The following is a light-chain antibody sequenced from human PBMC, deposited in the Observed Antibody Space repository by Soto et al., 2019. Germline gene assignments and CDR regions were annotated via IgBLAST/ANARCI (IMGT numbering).Light chain of an antibody. Sequence: IVLTQSPGTLSLSPGERATLSCRASQSVSSTYMAWYQQRPGQAPRLLIYGASSRATGIPDRFSGSGSGTDFTLTISRLEPEDLAVYFCQQYGRSPPFTFGQGTKVEIK. J-gene: IGKJ2*01. CDR2: GAS. V-gene: IGKV3-20*01. CDR1: QSVSSTY. CDR3: QQYGRSPPFT.